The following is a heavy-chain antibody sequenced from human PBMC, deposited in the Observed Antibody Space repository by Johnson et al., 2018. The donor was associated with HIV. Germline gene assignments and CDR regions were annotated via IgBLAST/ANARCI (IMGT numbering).Heavy chain of an antibody. V-gene: IGHV3-66*01. CDR2: IYSGGST. CDR3: TRDTGGSEF. J-gene: IGHJ3*01. D-gene: IGHD6-19*01. Sequence: VQLVESGGGLVQPGGSLRLSCAASGFTVSSNYMSWVRQAPGKGLEWVSVIYSGGSTYYADSVKGRFTISRDNSKNTLYLQMNTLRAEDTAVYYCTRDTGGSEFWGQGQWSPSPQ. CDR1: GFTVSSNY.